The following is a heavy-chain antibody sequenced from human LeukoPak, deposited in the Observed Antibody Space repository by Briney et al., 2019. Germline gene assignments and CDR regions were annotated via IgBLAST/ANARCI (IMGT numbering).Heavy chain of an antibody. J-gene: IGHJ6*03. D-gene: IGHD2-15*01. CDR1: GDSISRSKYY. CDR3: AREVVVAATPDYYYYMDV. V-gene: IGHV4-39*07. Sequence: PSETLSLTCTVSGDSISRSKYYWGWIRQPPGKGLEWIGSIYDSGSIYYNPSLKSRVTISVDTSKNQFSLKLSSVTAADTAVYYCAREVVVAATPDYYYYMDVWGKGTTVTVSS. CDR2: IYDSGSI.